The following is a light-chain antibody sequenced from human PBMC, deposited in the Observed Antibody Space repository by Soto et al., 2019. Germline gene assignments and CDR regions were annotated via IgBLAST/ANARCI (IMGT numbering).Light chain of an antibody. Sequence: ETVLTQSPGTLSLSPGERATLSCRASQTIRSNYLAWYRQTPGQAPRLLIYGAYNRATGIADRFSGSGSGTDFTLIISRLEPEDFALYYCQQYGSSPWTFGQGNKVEIK. J-gene: IGKJ1*01. CDR1: QTIRSNY. CDR3: QQYGSSPWT. CDR2: GAY. V-gene: IGKV3-20*01.